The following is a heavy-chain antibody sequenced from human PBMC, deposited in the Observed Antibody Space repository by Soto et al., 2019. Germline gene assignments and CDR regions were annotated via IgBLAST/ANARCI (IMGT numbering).Heavy chain of an antibody. Sequence: PGGSLRLSCAASGFTFSSYGMHWVRQAPGKGLEWVAVIWYDGSNKYYADSVKGRFTISRDNSKNTLYLQMNSLRAEDTAVYYCARASVNVEWLLNDNWFDPWGQGTLVTVSS. CDR1: GFTFSSYG. D-gene: IGHD3-3*01. V-gene: IGHV3-33*01. CDR3: ARASVNVEWLLNDNWFDP. CDR2: IWYDGSNK. J-gene: IGHJ5*02.